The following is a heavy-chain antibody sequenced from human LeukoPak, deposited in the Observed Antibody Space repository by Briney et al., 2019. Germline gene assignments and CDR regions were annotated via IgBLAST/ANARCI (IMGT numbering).Heavy chain of an antibody. CDR2: IWYDGSNK. D-gene: IGHD6-19*01. J-gene: IGHJ4*02. Sequence: GGSLRLSCAASGFTFSSYGMHWVRQAPGKGLEWVAVIWYDGSNKYYADSVKGRFTISRDNSKSTLYLQMNSLRAEDTAVYYCAKEGKQWLASYYFDYWGQGTLVTVSS. CDR3: AKEGKQWLASYYFDY. CDR1: GFTFSSYG. V-gene: IGHV3-33*06.